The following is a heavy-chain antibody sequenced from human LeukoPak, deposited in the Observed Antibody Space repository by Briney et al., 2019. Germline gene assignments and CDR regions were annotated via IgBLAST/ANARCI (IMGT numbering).Heavy chain of an antibody. D-gene: IGHD2-2*01. J-gene: IGHJ4*02. CDR2: ITAYNGDT. CDR1: GYTFTHYG. V-gene: IGHV1-18*01. CDR3: ARTTSTSPGDFDF. Sequence: ASVKVSCKASGYTFTHYGISWVRQAPGQGLEWLGWITAYNGDTDYAQNLQGRVTMTTDTSTSTAYMDLRSLRSDDTAIYYCARTTSTSPGDFDFWGQGTLVTVSS.